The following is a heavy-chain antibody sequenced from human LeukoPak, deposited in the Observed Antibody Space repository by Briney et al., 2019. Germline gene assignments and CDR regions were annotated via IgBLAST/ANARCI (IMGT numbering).Heavy chain of an antibody. D-gene: IGHD4-17*01. CDR3: ARRATGTPGAFDI. CDR2: MNPNSGNT. J-gene: IGHJ3*02. CDR1: GYTFITYE. Sequence: VASVKVSCKASGYTFITYEINWVRQATGQGLEWMGWMNPNSGNTGYAQKFQGRVTMTRNTSISTAYMELSSLRSEDTAVYYCARRATGTPGAFDIWGQGTMVTVSS. V-gene: IGHV1-8*01.